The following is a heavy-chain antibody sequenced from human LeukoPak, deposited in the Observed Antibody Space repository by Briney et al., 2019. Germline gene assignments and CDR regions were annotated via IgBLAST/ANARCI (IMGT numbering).Heavy chain of an antibody. CDR2: ISYDGSNK. V-gene: IGHV3-30*18. J-gene: IGHJ4*02. CDR1: GFTFSSYG. Sequence: GGSLRLSCAASGFTFSSYGMHWVRQAPGKGLEWVAVISYDGSNKYYADSVKGRFTISRDNSKNTLYLQMNSLRGEDTAVYYCAKDPGKFWSGHDYWGQGALVTVSS. CDR3: AKDPGKFWSGHDY. D-gene: IGHD3-3*01.